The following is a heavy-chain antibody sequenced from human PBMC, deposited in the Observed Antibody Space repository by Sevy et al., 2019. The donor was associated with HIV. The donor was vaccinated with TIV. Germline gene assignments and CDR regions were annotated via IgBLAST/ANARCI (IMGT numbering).Heavy chain of an antibody. D-gene: IGHD3-3*01. CDR1: GFTFRTYA. CDR2: ISGSDST. Sequence: GGSLRLSCTASGFTFRTYAMSWVRQAPGKGLDWVPGKGLEWVSAISGSDSTYYADSVKGRFTISRDNSKNTVYLQMNSLRAEDTAVYYCAKWGDHDFWSSYSYFDYWGQGALVTVSS. J-gene: IGHJ4*02. CDR3: AKWGDHDFWSSYSYFDY. V-gene: IGHV3-23*01.